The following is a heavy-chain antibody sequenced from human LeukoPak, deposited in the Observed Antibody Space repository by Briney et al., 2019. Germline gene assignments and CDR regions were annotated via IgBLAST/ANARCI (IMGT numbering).Heavy chain of an antibody. Sequence: GGSLRLSCAASGFGFSTYWMSWVRQTPEKGLEFVANIDQGGSVRNYMDSLKGRCTISRDNAKKSLYLEINSLRADDTAVYYCARDPESSSFDLWGQGTMVTVSS. CDR3: ARDPESSSFDL. CDR2: IDQGGSVR. J-gene: IGHJ3*01. D-gene: IGHD6-13*01. V-gene: IGHV3-7*01. CDR1: GFGFSTYW.